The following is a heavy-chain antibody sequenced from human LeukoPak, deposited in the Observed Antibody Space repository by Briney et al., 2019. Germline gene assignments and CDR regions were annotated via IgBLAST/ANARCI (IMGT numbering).Heavy chain of an antibody. D-gene: IGHD3-10*01. CDR3: ARDQGSGSYYPFDYPFDY. CDR1: GGSISSYY. Sequence: SETLSLTCTVSGGSISSYYWSWIRQPPGKGLGWIGYIYYSGSTKYNPSLKSRVTISVDTSKNQFSLKLSSVTAADTAVYYCARDQGSGSYYPFDYPFDYWGQGTLVTVSS. V-gene: IGHV4-59*01. CDR2: IYYSGST. J-gene: IGHJ4*02.